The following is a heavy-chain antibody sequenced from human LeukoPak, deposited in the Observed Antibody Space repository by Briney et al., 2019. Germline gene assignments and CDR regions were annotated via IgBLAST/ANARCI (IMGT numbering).Heavy chain of an antibody. CDR2: ISAYNGNT. J-gene: IGHJ4*02. Sequence: ASVKVSCKASGYTFTSYGISWVRQAPGQGLEWMGWISAYNGNTNYAQKLQGRVTMTTDTSTSTAYMELSSLRSEDTAVYYCARDPKDDTSGYYYFDYWGQGTLVTVSS. V-gene: IGHV1-18*01. D-gene: IGHD3-22*01. CDR3: ARDPKDDTSGYYYFDY. CDR1: GYTFTSYG.